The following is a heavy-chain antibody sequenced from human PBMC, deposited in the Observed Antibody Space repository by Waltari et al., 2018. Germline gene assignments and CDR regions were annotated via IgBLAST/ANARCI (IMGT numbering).Heavy chain of an antibody. CDR2: INHDGGT. Sequence: QVQLQQWGAGLLKPSETLSLTCAVEGGSFSGYYWTWIRQPPGKGLEWIGEINHDGGTSYNPSLRSRATISVDTSKNPLSLILNSVTAADTAVYYCAIRRCSVTNCYMRNWFDPWGQGILVTVSS. V-gene: IGHV4-34*01. CDR3: AIRRCSVTNCYMRNWFDP. CDR1: GGSFSGYY. D-gene: IGHD2-2*02. J-gene: IGHJ5*02.